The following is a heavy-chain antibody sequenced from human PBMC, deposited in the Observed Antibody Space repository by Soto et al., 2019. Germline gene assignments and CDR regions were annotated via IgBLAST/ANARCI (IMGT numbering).Heavy chain of an antibody. D-gene: IGHD2-21*01. CDR1: GAALNSGNYY. V-gene: IGHV4-31*03. Sequence: PSETMSLTCSVSGAALNSGNYYWSWIRQVPGKGLEWMGQIYVTGAVDYNPSLRDRITLSQDTSERQFSLNLRLVTAADTAVYYCARLRIATNNYKWFDPWGQGTLVTVSS. CDR3: ARLRIATNNYKWFDP. J-gene: IGHJ5*02. CDR2: IYVTGAV.